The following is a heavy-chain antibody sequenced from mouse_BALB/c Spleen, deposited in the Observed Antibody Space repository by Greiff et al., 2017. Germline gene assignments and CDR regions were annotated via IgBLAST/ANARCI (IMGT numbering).Heavy chain of an antibody. CDR3: ARQDYGSPDWYFDV. Sequence: EVMLVESGGGLVKLGGSLKLSCAASGFTFSSYGMSWVRQTPDKRLEWVATISSGGSYTYYPDSVKGRFTISRDNAKNTLYLQMSSLKSEDTAMYYCARQDYGSPDWYFDVWGAGTTVTVS. D-gene: IGHD1-1*01. CDR1: GFTFSSYG. V-gene: IGHV5-6*03. J-gene: IGHJ1*01. CDR2: ISSGGSYT.